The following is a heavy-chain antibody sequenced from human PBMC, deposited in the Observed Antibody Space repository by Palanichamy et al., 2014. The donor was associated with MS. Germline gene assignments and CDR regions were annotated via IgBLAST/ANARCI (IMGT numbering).Heavy chain of an antibody. J-gene: IGHJ5*02. Sequence: QLQESGPGLVKPSETLSSPALSLVTPSAVVTTGAGSGSPQGRGWSGLGVSIIVGAPTTTRPSKSRVTISVDTSKNQFSLKLSSVTAADTAVYYCARDWNYVLRDSYDILTGYYHNNWFDPWGQRTLVTVSS. CDR2: SIIVGAP. D-gene: IGHD3-9*01. V-gene: IGHV4-38-2*02. CDR3: ARDWNYVLRDSYDILTGYYHNNWFDP. CDR1: VTPSAVVTT.